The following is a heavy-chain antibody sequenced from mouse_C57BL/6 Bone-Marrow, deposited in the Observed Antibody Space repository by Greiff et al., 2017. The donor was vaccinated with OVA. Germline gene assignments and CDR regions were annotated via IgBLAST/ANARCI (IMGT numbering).Heavy chain of an antibody. CDR1: GFTFSDFY. D-gene: IGHD1-1*01. Sequence: DVMLVESGGGLVQSGRSLRLSCATSGFTFSDFYMEWVRQAPGKGLEWIAASRNKANDYTTEYSASVKGRFIVSRDTSQSILYLQMNALRAEDTAIYYCARDHYYGSSYWYFDVWGTGTTVTVSS. V-gene: IGHV7-1*01. CDR2: SRNKANDYTT. CDR3: ARDHYYGSSYWYFDV. J-gene: IGHJ1*03.